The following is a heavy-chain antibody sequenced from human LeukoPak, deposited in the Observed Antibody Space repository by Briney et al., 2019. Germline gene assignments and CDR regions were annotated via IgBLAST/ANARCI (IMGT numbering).Heavy chain of an antibody. V-gene: IGHV4-39*07. CDR2: IYYSGST. D-gene: IGHD3-10*01. J-gene: IGHJ6*02. CDR1: GGSISSSSYY. Sequence: SETLSLTCTVSGGSISSSSYYWGWIRQPPGKGLEWIGNIYYSGSTYYNPSLKSRVTTSVDTSKNQFSLKLSSVTAADTAVYYCARGYYGSGSQSYYYGMDVWGQGTTVTVSS. CDR3: ARGYYGSGSQSYYYGMDV.